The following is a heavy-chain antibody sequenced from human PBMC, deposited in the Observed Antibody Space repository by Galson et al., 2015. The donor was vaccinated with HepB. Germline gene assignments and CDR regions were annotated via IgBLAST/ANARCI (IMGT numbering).Heavy chain of an antibody. CDR2: ITGKGDST. D-gene: IGHD5-12*01. Sequence: SLRLSCAASGFAFDSHAMSWVRQAPGRGLEWISGITGKGDSTFYADSVKGRFTVSKDNSNNMLYLQMNSLRAEDAGLYFCAKVCGLFDSCGQGFLVTVSS. CDR3: AKVCGLFDS. CDR1: GFAFDSHA. V-gene: IGHV3-23*01. J-gene: IGHJ5*01.